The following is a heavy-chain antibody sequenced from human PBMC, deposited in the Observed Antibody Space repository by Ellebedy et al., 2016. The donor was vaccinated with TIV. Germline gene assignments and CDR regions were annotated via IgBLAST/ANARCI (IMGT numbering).Heavy chain of an antibody. CDR3: AREWKQEMDLRRIDP. CDR2: IYYSGSP. CDR1: GGPLSSANYY. V-gene: IGHV4-61*01. Sequence: MPSETLSLTCTVSGGPLSSANYYWSWIRQPPGKGLEWIGYIYYSGSPDYNPSLKSRVSISVVTSKNQFSLKLTSVTAADTAVYYCAREWKQEMDLRRIDPWGQGTLVTVSS. D-gene: IGHD5-24*01. J-gene: IGHJ5*02.